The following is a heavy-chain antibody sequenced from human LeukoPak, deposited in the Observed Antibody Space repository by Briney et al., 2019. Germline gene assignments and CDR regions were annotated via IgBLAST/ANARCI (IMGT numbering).Heavy chain of an antibody. Sequence: PGGSLRLSCAASGFTFSKYWMPWVRQAPGKGLESVSRINTDGTVTTYADSVKGRFTVSRDSADNTMFLQMNSVRDEDTAVYYCATKQWLAPPPDSWGQGTPVTVSS. D-gene: IGHD6-19*01. CDR3: ATKQWLAPPPDS. J-gene: IGHJ4*02. CDR1: GFTFSKYW. CDR2: INTDGTVT. V-gene: IGHV3-74*01.